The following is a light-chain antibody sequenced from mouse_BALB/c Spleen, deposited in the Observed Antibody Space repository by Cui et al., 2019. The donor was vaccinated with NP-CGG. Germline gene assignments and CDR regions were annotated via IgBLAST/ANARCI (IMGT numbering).Light chain of an antibody. CDR1: TGAVTTSNY. Sequence: AVVTEASAPTTSPGETVTLTCRSSTGAVTTSNYANWVQENPDHLFTGLMVVTNTQVPGVPPRFSGSLMGDRPPLTITGAQTGNGAIYFCALWYSNHWVFGGGTKLTVL. V-gene: IGLV1*01. J-gene: IGLJ1*01. CDR3: ALWYSNHWV. CDR2: VTN.